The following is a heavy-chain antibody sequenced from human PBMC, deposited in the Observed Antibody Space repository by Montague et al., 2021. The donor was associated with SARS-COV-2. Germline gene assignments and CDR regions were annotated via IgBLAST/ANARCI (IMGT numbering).Heavy chain of an antibody. CDR2: FYYTGST. Sequence: SETLSLTCAVSDDSITSSTYYWAWIRQPPGKGLEWIGSFYYTGSTYYNPSLKSRVTMSVYTSKKHFSLNLNSVTAADTAVYYCARGRSGFFNPLDYWGQGTLVTVSS. D-gene: IGHD3-3*01. J-gene: IGHJ4*02. V-gene: IGHV4-39*02. CDR3: ARGRSGFFNPLDY. CDR1: DDSITSSTYY.